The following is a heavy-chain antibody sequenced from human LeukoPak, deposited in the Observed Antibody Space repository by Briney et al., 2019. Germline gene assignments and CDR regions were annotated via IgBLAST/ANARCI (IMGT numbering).Heavy chain of an antibody. V-gene: IGHV3-74*01. Sequence: GGSLRLSCAASRFTFRSYWMHWVRQAPGKGLVWVSRINSDGSQTSYADSVKGRFTISRDNAKDTLYLQMDSLRAEDTAVYYCARTYGSGSYFDYWGQGTLVTVSS. J-gene: IGHJ4*02. CDR1: RFTFRSYW. CDR3: ARTYGSGSYFDY. D-gene: IGHD3-10*01. CDR2: INSDGSQT.